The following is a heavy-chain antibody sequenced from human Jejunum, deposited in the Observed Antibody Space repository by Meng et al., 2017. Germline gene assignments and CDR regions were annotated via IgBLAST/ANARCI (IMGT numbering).Heavy chain of an antibody. CDR2: INHDGTST. CDR1: GFTFTSYW. J-gene: IGHJ2*01. CDR3: ARDAVGTFDF. Sequence: GKRWVSGGGFVQPGGSLSLSCAVSGFTFTSYWMHWVRQAPGKGLECISRINHDGTSTLYADSVKGRFTVSRDNAKNTLFLQMNSLRVEDTAVYYCARDAVGTFDFWGRGTLVTVSS. V-gene: IGHV3-74*01. D-gene: IGHD1-26*01.